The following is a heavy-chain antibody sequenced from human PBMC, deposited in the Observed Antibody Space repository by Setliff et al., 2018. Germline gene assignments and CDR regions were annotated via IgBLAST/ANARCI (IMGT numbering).Heavy chain of an antibody. J-gene: IGHJ5*02. Sequence: SETLSLTCTVSGGSISISGYFWGWIRQLPGKGLEWIAYIYYSGNTYYNPSLKSRVTISVDTSKNQFSLKINSVTAADTAVYYCARGHCSSGECPNYFDPWGQGTQVTVSS. V-gene: IGHV4-31*03. CDR3: ARGHCSSGECPNYFDP. CDR2: IYYSGNT. CDR1: GGSISISGYF. D-gene: IGHD2-15*01.